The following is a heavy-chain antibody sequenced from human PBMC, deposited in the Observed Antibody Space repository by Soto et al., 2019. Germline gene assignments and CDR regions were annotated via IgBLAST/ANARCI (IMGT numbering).Heavy chain of an antibody. Sequence: PSETLSLTCTVSCGSSSSYYWSWIRQPPGKGLEWIGYIYYSGSTNYNPSLKSRVTISVDTSKNQFSLKLSSVTAADTAVYYCARALAVAGLLFDYWGQGTLVTVSS. V-gene: IGHV4-59*01. CDR3: ARALAVAGLLFDY. J-gene: IGHJ4*02. CDR2: IYYSGST. CDR1: CGSSSSYY. D-gene: IGHD6-19*01.